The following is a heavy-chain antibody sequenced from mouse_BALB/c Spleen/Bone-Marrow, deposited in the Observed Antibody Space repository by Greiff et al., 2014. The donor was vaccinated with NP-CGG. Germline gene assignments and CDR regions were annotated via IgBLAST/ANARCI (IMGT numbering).Heavy chain of an antibody. D-gene: IGHD2-1*01. J-gene: IGHJ4*01. CDR2: INPSNGAN. V-gene: IGHV1S81*02. CDR3: SRGGNFDVMDY. Sequence: VQLQQSGAELVKPGASVKLSCKASGYTFTSYYMFWVKPRPGQGLEWIGGINPSNGANNFNEKFKSKATLTVDKSSSTAYMQLSSLTSEDSAVYYCSRGGNFDVMDYWGQGTSVTVSS. CDR1: GYTFTSYY.